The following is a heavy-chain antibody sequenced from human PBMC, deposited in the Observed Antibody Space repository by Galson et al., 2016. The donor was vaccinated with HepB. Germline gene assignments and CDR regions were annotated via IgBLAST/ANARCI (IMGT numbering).Heavy chain of an antibody. CDR3: ASDDVSAPGVPDF. CDR1: GFTFTNYW. Sequence: SLRLSCAASGFTFTNYWMHWVRQAPGEGLVWVSRIHSDGITISYADSVVGGRFTISRDNAENMLFLEMNSLRVEDAAVYFCASDDVSAPGVPDFWGQGTLVTVSS. V-gene: IGHV3-74*01. D-gene: IGHD6-13*01. CDR2: IHSDGITI. J-gene: IGHJ4*02.